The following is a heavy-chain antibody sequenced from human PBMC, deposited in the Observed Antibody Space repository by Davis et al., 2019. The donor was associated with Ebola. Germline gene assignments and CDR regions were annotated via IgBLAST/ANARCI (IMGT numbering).Heavy chain of an antibody. J-gene: IGHJ3*01. CDR3: AKGGGNKLFDAFDF. CDR1: GYTFTNYY. D-gene: IGHD4-23*01. V-gene: IGHV1-8*02. Sequence: ASVKVSCKASGYTFTNYYMHWVRQAAGQGLEWMGWVSPDTGFTGIAENFQGRVTMTRDTSIDTAYMELNSLISEDTAIYYCAKGGGNKLFDAFDFWGQGTMVTVSS. CDR2: VSPDTGFT.